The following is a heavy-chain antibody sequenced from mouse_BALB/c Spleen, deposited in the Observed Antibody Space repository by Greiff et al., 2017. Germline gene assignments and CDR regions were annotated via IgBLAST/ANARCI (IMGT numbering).Heavy chain of an antibody. J-gene: IGHJ3*01. CDR1: GYTFTDYA. V-gene: IGHV1-67*01. CDR2: ISTYSGNT. Sequence: LVESGPELVRPGVSVKISCKGSGYTFTDYAMHWVKQSHAKSLEWIGVISTYSGNTNYNQKFKGKATMTVDKSSSPAYMELARLTSEDSAIYYCARSDYYDYPSFAYWGQGTLVTVSA. D-gene: IGHD2-4*01. CDR3: ARSDYYDYPSFAY.